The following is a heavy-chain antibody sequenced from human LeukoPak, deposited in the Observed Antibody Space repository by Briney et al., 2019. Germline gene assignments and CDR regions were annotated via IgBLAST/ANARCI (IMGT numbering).Heavy chain of an antibody. CDR1: GGSISSYY. CDR2: IYHSGST. Sequence: SETLSLTCTVSGGSISSYYWSWIRQPPGKGLEWIGYIYHSGSTYYNPSLKSRVTISVDRSKNQFSLKLSSVTAADTAVYYCARRREQLALHDAFDIWGQGTMVTVSS. J-gene: IGHJ3*02. CDR3: ARRREQLALHDAFDI. D-gene: IGHD6-6*01. V-gene: IGHV4-59*12.